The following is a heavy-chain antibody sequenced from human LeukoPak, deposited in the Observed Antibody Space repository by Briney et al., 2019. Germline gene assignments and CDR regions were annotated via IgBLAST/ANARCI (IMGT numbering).Heavy chain of an antibody. V-gene: IGHV3-21*01. J-gene: IGHJ4*02. CDR1: GFTFSSYS. CDR3: ARGLEYSSLLGSYYFDY. D-gene: IGHD6-6*01. CDR2: ISSSSSYI. Sequence: PGGSLRPSCAASGFTFSSYSMNWVRQAPGKGLELVSSISSSSSYIYYADSVKGRFTISRDNAKNSLYLQMNRLRAEDTAVYYCARGLEYSSLLGSYYFDYWGQGTLVTVSS.